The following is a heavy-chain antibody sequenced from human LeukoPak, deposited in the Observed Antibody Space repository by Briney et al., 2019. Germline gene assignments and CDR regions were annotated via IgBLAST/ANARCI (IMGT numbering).Heavy chain of an antibody. Sequence: PGGSLRLSCAASGFTLSSYSMNWVRQAPGKGLEWVSSISSSSSYIYYADSVKGRFTISRDNAKNSLYLQMNSLRAEDTAVYYCARDRCSSTSCSFDYWGQGTLVTVSS. V-gene: IGHV3-21*01. D-gene: IGHD2-2*01. CDR3: ARDRCSSTSCSFDY. CDR1: GFTLSSYS. CDR2: ISSSSSYI. J-gene: IGHJ4*02.